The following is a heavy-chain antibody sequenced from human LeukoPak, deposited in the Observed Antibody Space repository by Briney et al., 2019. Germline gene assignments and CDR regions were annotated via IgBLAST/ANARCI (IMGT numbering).Heavy chain of an antibody. CDR3: ARVNTAMADPIDY. CDR2: IIPIFGTA. J-gene: IGHJ4*02. V-gene: IGHV1-69*13. D-gene: IGHD5-18*01. Sequence: ASVKVSCKASGGTFSSYAISWVRQAPGQGLEWMGGIIPIFGTANYAQKFQGRVTITADESTSTAYMELSSLRSEDTAVYYCARVNTAMADPIDYWGQGTLVTVSS. CDR1: GGTFSSYA.